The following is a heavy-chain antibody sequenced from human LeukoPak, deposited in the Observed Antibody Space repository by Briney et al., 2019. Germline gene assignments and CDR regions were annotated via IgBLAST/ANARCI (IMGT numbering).Heavy chain of an antibody. CDR3: ARDGATVVTFDY. D-gene: IGHD4-23*01. J-gene: IGHJ4*02. CDR2: ISSSSSYI. CDR1: GFTFSSYS. V-gene: IGHV3-21*01. Sequence: PGGSLRLSCAASGFTFSSYSMNWVRQAPGKGLEWVSSISSSSSYIYYADSVKGRFTISRDNAKNSLYLQMNSLRAEDTAVYYCARDGATVVTFDYWGQGTLVTVSS.